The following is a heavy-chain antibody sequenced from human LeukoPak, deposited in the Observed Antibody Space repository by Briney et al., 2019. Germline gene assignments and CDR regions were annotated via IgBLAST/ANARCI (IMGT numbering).Heavy chain of an antibody. D-gene: IGHD3-10*01. CDR1: GVSISSYY. CDR3: ARGGRGPDAFDI. V-gene: IGHV4-59*01. CDR2: IYYSGST. J-gene: IGHJ3*02. Sequence: TSETLSLTCTVSGVSISSYYWSWIRQPPGKGLEWIGYIYYSGSTNYNPSLKSRVTISVDTSKNQFSLKLSSVTAADTAVYYCARGGRGPDAFDIWGQGTMVTVSS.